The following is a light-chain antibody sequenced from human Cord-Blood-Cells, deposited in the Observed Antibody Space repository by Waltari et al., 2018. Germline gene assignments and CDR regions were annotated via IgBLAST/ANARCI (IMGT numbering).Light chain of an antibody. CDR1: QSISSW. CDR3: QQYNSYSPYT. CDR2: KAS. J-gene: IGKJ2*01. Sequence: DIQMTQSPSTLSASVGDRVTITCRASQSISSWLAWYQQKPGKAPKLPIYKASSLESGVPSRFSGSGSGTEVTLTISSLQPDDCATYYCQQYNSYSPYTFGQGTKLEIK. V-gene: IGKV1-5*03.